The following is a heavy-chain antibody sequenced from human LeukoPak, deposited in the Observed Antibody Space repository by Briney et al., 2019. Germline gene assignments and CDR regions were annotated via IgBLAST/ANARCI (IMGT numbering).Heavy chain of an antibody. D-gene: IGHD3-3*01. Sequence: GGSLRLSCAASGFTFSSYGMSWVRQSPGKALEWVSAISGSGGSTYYADSVKGRFTISRDNSKNTLYLQVNSLRAEDTAVYYCAKDRDITIFGVVSLFDYWGQGTLVTVSS. CDR3: AKDRDITIFGVVSLFDY. CDR2: ISGSGGST. V-gene: IGHV3-23*01. J-gene: IGHJ4*02. CDR1: GFTFSSYG.